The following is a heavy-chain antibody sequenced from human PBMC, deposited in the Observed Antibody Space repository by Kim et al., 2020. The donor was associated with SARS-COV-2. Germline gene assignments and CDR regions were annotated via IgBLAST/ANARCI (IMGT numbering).Heavy chain of an antibody. Sequence: ASVKVSCKASGYTFTSYYMHWVRQAPGQGLEWMGIINPSGGSTSYAQKFQGRVTMTRDTSTSTVYMELSSLRSEDTAVYYCARGHTPETTVTTYYYGMDVWGQGTTVTVSS. V-gene: IGHV1-46*01. D-gene: IGHD4-4*01. CDR3: ARGHTPETTVTTYYYGMDV. J-gene: IGHJ6*02. CDR1: GYTFTSYY. CDR2: INPSGGST.